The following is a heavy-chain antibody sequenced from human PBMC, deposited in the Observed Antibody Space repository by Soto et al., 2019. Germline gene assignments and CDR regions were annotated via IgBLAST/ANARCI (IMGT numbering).Heavy chain of an antibody. V-gene: IGHV3-7*01. D-gene: IGHD3-16*01. Sequence: EVQLVESGGGLVQPGGSLRLSCEASGFTFSSHWMSWVRQPPGKGLEWVANIKHDGSEKYYVESLKGRFTISRDNAKNSLYLQMSSLRAEDTAVYYCVAELLWGAHNPFFYYMDVWGKGTTVTVSS. CDR1: GFTFSSHW. CDR3: VAELLWGAHNPFFYYMDV. J-gene: IGHJ6*03. CDR2: IKHDGSEK.